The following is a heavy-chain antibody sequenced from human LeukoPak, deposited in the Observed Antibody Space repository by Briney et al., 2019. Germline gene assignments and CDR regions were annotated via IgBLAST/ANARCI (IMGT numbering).Heavy chain of an antibody. J-gene: IGHJ6*03. D-gene: IGHD3-3*01. Sequence: GGSLRLSCAASGFTFSSYWMHWVRQAPGKGLVWVSRINSDGSSTSYADSVKGRFTISRDNAKNSLYLQMNSLRTEDTALYYCARDGDFWSGQTDYYYYYMDVWGKGTTVTVSS. CDR1: GFTFSSYW. CDR2: INSDGSST. V-gene: IGHV3-74*01. CDR3: ARDGDFWSGQTDYYYYYMDV.